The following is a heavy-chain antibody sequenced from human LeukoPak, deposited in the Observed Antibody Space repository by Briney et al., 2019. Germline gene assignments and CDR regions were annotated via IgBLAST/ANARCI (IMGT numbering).Heavy chain of an antibody. V-gene: IGHV3-7*01. Sequence: GGSLRLSCAASGFTFSSYWMSWVRQAPGKGLEWVANIKQDGSEKYYVDSVKGRFTISRDNAKNSLYLQMNSLRAEDTAVYYCARVYGDYVVHWFDPWGQGTLVTVSS. J-gene: IGHJ5*02. D-gene: IGHD4-17*01. CDR2: IKQDGSEK. CDR1: GFTFSSYW. CDR3: ARVYGDYVVHWFDP.